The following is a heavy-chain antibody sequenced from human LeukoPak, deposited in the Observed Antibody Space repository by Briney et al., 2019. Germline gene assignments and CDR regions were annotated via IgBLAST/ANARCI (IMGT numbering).Heavy chain of an antibody. Sequence: PGGSLRLSCAASGFTFRSYEMNWVRQAPGKGLEWVSYISSSGSTIYYADSVKGRFTISRENAKNSLYLQMNSLRADDTAVYYCAKVGHVVVVVAASFDCWGQGTLVTVSS. D-gene: IGHD2-15*01. CDR2: ISSSGSTI. CDR3: AKVGHVVVVVAASFDC. CDR1: GFTFRSYE. J-gene: IGHJ4*02. V-gene: IGHV3-48*03.